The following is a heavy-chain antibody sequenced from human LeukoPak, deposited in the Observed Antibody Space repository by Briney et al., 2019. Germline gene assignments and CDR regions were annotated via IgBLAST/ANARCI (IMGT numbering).Heavy chain of an antibody. J-gene: IGHJ4*01. D-gene: IGHD3-16*01. CDR2: INHSGST. CDR1: GGSFSGYY. CDR3: ARPFTRFDY. Sequence: SETLSLTCAVYGGSFSGYYWSWIRQPPGKGLEWIGEINHSGSTNYNPSLKSRVTISVDTSKNQFSLKLRSVTAADTAVYYCARPFTRFDYWGQRTLVTVSS. V-gene: IGHV4-34*01.